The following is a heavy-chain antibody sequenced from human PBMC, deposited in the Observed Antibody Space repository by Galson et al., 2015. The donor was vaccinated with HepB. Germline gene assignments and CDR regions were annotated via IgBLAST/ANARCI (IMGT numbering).Heavy chain of an antibody. V-gene: IGHV7-4-1*02. Sequence: SVKVSCKASGYTFTDYVVNWVRQAPGQGLEWMGWTNTNTGKPTYAPGFAGRFVFSLDTSVTTAYLQISSLETGDTAVYYCARSPLRFLDWLPYYDYYYMDVWSEGTTVTVSS. D-gene: IGHD3-3*01. CDR2: TNTNTGKP. CDR1: GYTFTDYV. J-gene: IGHJ6*03. CDR3: ARSPLRFLDWLPYYDYYYMDV.